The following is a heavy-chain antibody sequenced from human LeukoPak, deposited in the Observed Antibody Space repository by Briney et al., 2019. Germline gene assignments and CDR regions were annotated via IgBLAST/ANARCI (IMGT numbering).Heavy chain of an antibody. J-gene: IGHJ5*02. D-gene: IGHD5-12*01. CDR3: ASLHGGYSGYSWFDP. V-gene: IGHV1-18*01. Sequence: ASVTVSCKASAYTFTSYGISWVRQAPGQGLEWMGWISAYNGNTNYAQKLQGRVTMTTDTSTSTAYMELRSLRSDDTAVYYCASLHGGYSGYSWFDPWGQGTLVTVSS. CDR1: AYTFTSYG. CDR2: ISAYNGNT.